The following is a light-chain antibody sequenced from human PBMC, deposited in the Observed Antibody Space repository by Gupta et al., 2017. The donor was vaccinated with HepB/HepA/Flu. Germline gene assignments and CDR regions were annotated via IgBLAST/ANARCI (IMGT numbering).Light chain of an antibody. CDR1: SSNIGSNT. V-gene: IGLV1-44*01. CDR2: SNS. Sequence: QSVLTQPPSASGAPGQKVTISCSGGSSNIGSNTVQWYQQFPGTAPKLLIYSNSQRPSGVPDRFSGSKSGTSASLAISGLQSEDEADYYCTAWDDSLKSRMFGGGTKLTGL. CDR3: TAWDDSLKSRM. J-gene: IGLJ3*02.